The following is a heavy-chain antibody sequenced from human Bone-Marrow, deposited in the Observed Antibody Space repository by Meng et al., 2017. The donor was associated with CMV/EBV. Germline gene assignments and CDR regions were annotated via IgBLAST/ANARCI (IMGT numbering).Heavy chain of an antibody. CDR3: ARVGGYSSSWYARHYYYGMDV. Sequence: ASVKVSCKASGYTFTGYYMHWVRQAPGQGLEWMGWISAYNGNTNYAQKLQGRVTMTTDTSTSTAYMELRSLRSYDTAVYYCARVGGYSSSWYARHYYYGMDVWGQGTTVTVSS. V-gene: IGHV1-18*04. J-gene: IGHJ6*02. CDR2: ISAYNGNT. CDR1: GYTFTGYY. D-gene: IGHD6-13*01.